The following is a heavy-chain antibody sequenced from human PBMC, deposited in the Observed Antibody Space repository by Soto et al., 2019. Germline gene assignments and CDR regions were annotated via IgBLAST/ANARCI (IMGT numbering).Heavy chain of an antibody. CDR2: IYYSGST. CDR1: GGSISTSSYY. Sequence: QLQLQESGPGLVKPSETLSLTCTVSGGSISTSSYYWGWIRQPPGKGMEWIGSIYYSGSTYYNPSLKSRVTISAATSKNQFSLKLSSVTAADTAVYYFASLIAAAEGNRAYWGQGTLVTVSS. D-gene: IGHD6-13*01. J-gene: IGHJ4*02. V-gene: IGHV4-39*01. CDR3: ASLIAAAEGNRAY.